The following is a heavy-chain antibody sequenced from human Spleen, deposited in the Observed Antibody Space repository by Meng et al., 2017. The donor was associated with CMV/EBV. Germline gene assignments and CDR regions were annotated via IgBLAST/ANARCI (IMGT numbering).Heavy chain of an antibody. D-gene: IGHD6-19*01. CDR2: ISPDGSNE. CDR1: GFAFIDYS. CDR3: ARDVFPWAVPSKPFDF. Sequence: GFAFIDYSFHWIRQAPGKGLEWLALISPDGSNENYAESVRGRFIVSRDNSKNTLFLQMNSLRREDTATYYCARDVFPWAVPSKPFDFWGQGTLVTVSS. J-gene: IGHJ4*02. V-gene: IGHV3-30*04.